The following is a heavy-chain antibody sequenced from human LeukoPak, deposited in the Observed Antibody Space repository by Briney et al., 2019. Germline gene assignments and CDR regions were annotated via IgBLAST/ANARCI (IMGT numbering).Heavy chain of an antibody. CDR3: ARGLGYYDSSGYYSDY. CDR2: IYYSGST. V-gene: IGHV4-59*12. D-gene: IGHD3-22*01. Sequence: SETLSLTCTVSGGSISSYYWSWIRQPPGKGLEWIGYIYYSGSTNYNPSLKSRVTISVDTSKNQFSLKLSSVTAADTAVYYCARGLGYYDSSGYYSDYWGQGTLVTVSS. CDR1: GGSISSYY. J-gene: IGHJ4*02.